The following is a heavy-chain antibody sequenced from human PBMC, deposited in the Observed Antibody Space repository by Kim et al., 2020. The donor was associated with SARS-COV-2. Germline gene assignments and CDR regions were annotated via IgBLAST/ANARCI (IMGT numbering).Heavy chain of an antibody. CDR2: IYYSGST. CDR3: ARVVRGAPVITMVRGVITVGWYFDL. D-gene: IGHD3-10*01. Sequence: SETLSLTCTVSGGSISSSSYYWGWIRQPPGKGLEWIGSIYYSGSTYYNPSLKSRVTISVDTSKNQFSLKLSSVTAADTAVYYCARVVRGAPVITMVRGVITVGWYFDLWGRGTLVTVSS. J-gene: IGHJ2*01. V-gene: IGHV4-39*07. CDR1: GGSISSSSYY.